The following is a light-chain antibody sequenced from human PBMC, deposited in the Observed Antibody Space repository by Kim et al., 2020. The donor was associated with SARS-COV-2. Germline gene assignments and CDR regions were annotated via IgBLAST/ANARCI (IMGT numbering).Light chain of an antibody. CDR1: QSISSW. J-gene: IGKJ1*01. CDR2: EAS. V-gene: IGKV1-5*01. Sequence: AAVGDRVTITCRASQSISSWLAWYQQKPGKAPKLLVYEASSLESGLLSRLNGSCAGTKTPFTISRLQPDDDAAYYSQQYNSYPPTFGQGTKVDIK. CDR3: QQYNSYPPT.